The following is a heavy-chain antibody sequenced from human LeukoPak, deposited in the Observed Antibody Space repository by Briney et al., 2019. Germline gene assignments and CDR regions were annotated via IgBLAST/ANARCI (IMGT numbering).Heavy chain of an antibody. D-gene: IGHD6-13*01. Sequence: ASVKVSCKASGYIFTSYGISWVRQAPGQGLEWMGWISAYNANTNYAQKLQGRVTMTTDTSTGTVYMELRSLRSDDTAVYYCARVPGYSSSWYRYWGQGTLVTVSS. J-gene: IGHJ4*02. V-gene: IGHV1-18*01. CDR3: ARVPGYSSSWYRY. CDR2: ISAYNANT. CDR1: GYIFTSYG.